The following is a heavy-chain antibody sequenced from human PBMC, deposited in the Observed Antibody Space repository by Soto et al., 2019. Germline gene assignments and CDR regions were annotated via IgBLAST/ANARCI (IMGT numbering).Heavy chain of an antibody. CDR2: IYYSGST. Sequence: QVQLQESGPGLVKPSETLSLTCTVSGGSVSSGSYYWSWIRQPPGKGLEWIGYIYYSGSTNYNPSLKSRVTISVDTSKNQFSLKLSSVTAADTAVYYCARDDVEGNLGRYYYYGMDVWGQGTTVTVSS. D-gene: IGHD1-1*01. V-gene: IGHV4-61*01. CDR3: ARDDVEGNLGRYYYYGMDV. CDR1: GGSVSSGSYY. J-gene: IGHJ6*02.